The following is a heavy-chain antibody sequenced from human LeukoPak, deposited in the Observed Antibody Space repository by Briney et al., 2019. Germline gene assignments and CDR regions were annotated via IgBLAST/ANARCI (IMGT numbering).Heavy chain of an antibody. CDR1: AGSFSGSS. CDR3: ARPRYGSGSLDS. J-gene: IGHJ4*02. V-gene: IGHV4-34*01. Sequence: KASETLSLTCAVYAGSFSGSSWTWIRQPPGKGLEWIGEINHSGSTTYNPSLNNRVTISVDTSKNQFSLKLSSVTAADTAGYYCARPRYGSGSLDSWGQGSLVTVSS. D-gene: IGHD3-10*01. CDR2: INHSGST.